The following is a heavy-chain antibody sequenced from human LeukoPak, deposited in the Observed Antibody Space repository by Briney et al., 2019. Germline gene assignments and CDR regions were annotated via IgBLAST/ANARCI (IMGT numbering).Heavy chain of an antibody. CDR2: MNPNSGKT. CDR3: ASLIQNVYYGSEGAGYFDL. D-gene: IGHD3-10*01. Sequence: ASVKVSCKASGYTFTSYDIHWVRQATGQGLEWMGWMNPNSGKTGYAQRFQGRVTMARNTSITTAYMELSSLRSEDTAMYYCASLIQNVYYGSEGAGYFDLWGRGTLVTVSS. CDR1: GYTFTSYD. V-gene: IGHV1-8*01. J-gene: IGHJ2*01.